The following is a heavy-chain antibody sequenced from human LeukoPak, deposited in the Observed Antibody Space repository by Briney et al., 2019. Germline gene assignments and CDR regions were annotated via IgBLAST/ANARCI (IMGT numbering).Heavy chain of an antibody. Sequence: PSQTLSLTCTVSGGSISSGGYYWSWIRQHPGKGLEWTGYIYYSGSTYYNPSLKSRVTISVDTSKNQFSLKLSSVTAADTAVYYCARDAHYDFWSGYYTGNMGVWGKGTTVTVSS. CDR2: IYYSGST. V-gene: IGHV4-31*03. J-gene: IGHJ6*03. CDR1: GGSISSGGYY. D-gene: IGHD3-3*01. CDR3: ARDAHYDFWSGYYTGNMGV.